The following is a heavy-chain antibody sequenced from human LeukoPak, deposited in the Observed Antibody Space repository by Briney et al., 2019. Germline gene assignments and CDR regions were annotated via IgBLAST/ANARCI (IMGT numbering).Heavy chain of an antibody. CDR1: GVTVNYNF. CDR3: ARVVGTGCSGGSCYPHFDY. Sequence: GGSLRLSCAASGVTVNYNFMSWVRQAPGKGLEWVSVIYSDSSADYADSVKGRSTISRDNAKNSLYLQMNSLRAEDTAVYYCARVVGTGCSGGSCYPHFDYWGQGTLVTVSS. V-gene: IGHV3-66*01. D-gene: IGHD2-15*01. J-gene: IGHJ4*02. CDR2: IYSDSSA.